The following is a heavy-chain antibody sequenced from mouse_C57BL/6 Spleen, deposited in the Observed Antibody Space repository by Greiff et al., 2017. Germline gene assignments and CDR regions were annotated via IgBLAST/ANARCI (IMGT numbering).Heavy chain of an antibody. CDR2: IYPGDGDT. CDR1: GYAFSSSW. Sequence: VQLQQSGPELVKPGASVKISCKASGYAFSSSWMNWVKQRPGKGLEWIGRIYPGDGDTNYNGKFKGKATLTADKSSSTAYMQLSSLTSEDSAVYFCARYHYGSSYAWYFDVWGTGTTVTVSS. J-gene: IGHJ1*03. D-gene: IGHD1-1*01. CDR3: ARYHYGSSYAWYFDV. V-gene: IGHV1-82*01.